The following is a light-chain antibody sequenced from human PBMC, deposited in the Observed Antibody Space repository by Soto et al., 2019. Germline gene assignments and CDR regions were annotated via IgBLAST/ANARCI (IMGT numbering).Light chain of an antibody. J-gene: IGKJ1*01. CDR1: QSVSRN. CDR3: QQYYHWPRT. CDR2: GAS. Sequence: DMVLQQSPATLSVSPGASAPLSCRASQSVSRNLAWYQQKPGQAPRLLIFGASTRATGIPARFSGSGSGTDFNLTITSLQSEDFAVYYCQQYYHWPRTFGQGTKVDIK. V-gene: IGKV3-15*01.